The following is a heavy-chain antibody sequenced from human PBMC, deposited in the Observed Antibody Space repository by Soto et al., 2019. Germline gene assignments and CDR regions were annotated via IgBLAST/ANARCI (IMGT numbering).Heavy chain of an antibody. J-gene: IGHJ4*02. Sequence: PSETLSLTCTVSGGSISNYYWSWIRQPPGKGLEWIGYIYYSGSTNHNPSLKSRVTISVDTSKNQSSLKLSSVTAADTAVYYCASTVYPRAYFDYWGQGTLVTISS. CDR2: IYYSGST. D-gene: IGHD2-2*02. V-gene: IGHV4-59*01. CDR1: GGSISNYY. CDR3: ASTVYPRAYFDY.